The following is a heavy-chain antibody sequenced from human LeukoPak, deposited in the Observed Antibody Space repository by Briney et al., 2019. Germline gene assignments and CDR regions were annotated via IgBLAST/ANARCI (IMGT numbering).Heavy chain of an antibody. CDR3: AREVQYDILTGYYGFDP. CDR1: GGSISIYY. V-gene: IGHV4-59*12. J-gene: IGHJ5*02. D-gene: IGHD3-9*01. Sequence: SETLSLTCSVSGGSISIYYWSWVRQPPGKGLEWIGYIYYSGSTNYNPSLKSRVTISVDTSKNQFSLKLSSVTAADTAVYYCAREVQYDILTGYYGFDPWGQGTLVTVSS. CDR2: IYYSGST.